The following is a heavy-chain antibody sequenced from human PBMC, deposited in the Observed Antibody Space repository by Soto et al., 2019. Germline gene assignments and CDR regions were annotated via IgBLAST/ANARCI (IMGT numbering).Heavy chain of an antibody. J-gene: IGHJ4*02. CDR2: IKQDGSEK. CDR1: GFTFSSYA. D-gene: IGHD3-10*01. Sequence: GGSLRLSCAASGFTFSSYAMSWVRQAPGKGLEWVANIKQDGSEKYYVDSVKGRFTISRDNAKNSLYLQMNSLRAEDTAVYYCARVWFGELLQVDYWGQGTLVTVSS. CDR3: ARVWFGELLQVDY. V-gene: IGHV3-7*01.